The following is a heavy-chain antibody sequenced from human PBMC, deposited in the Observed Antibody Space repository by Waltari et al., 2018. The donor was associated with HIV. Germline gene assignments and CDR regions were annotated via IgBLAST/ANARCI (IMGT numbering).Heavy chain of an antibody. Sequence: EVHLVESGGGLIQPGGSLRSSCAGSGFTFNTYDMHWVRQAAGEGLQWVSAIGAAGDTYYSDSVKGRCTISRENAKNSLFLQMNSLRAGDTAVYFCVRVRDSSSGWYIFDYWGQGALVTVSS. V-gene: IGHV3-13*04. CDR3: VRVRDSSSGWYIFDY. J-gene: IGHJ4*02. D-gene: IGHD6-19*01. CDR2: IGAAGDT. CDR1: GFTFNTYD.